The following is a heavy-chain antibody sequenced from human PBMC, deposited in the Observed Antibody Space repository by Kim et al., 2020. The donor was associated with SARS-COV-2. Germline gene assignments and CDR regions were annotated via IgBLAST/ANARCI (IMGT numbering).Heavy chain of an antibody. CDR3: ARVETRVRDDFFYSYGLDV. CDR2: IVPIFGTH. J-gene: IGHJ6*01. V-gene: IGHV1-69*13. D-gene: IGHD3-10*01. Sequence: SVKVSCKASGGSIRRSQIGWVRQAPGQGLEGMGGIVPIFGTHHYEKKLQGRVTITAAESTTTVNMELSGLRFEDTAIFYSARVETRVRDDFFYSYGLDV. CDR1: GGSIRRSQ.